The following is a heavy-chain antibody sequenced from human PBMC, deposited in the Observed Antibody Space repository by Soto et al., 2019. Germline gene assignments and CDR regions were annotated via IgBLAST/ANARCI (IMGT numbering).Heavy chain of an antibody. Sequence: SETLSLTCAVHDGSLSDDYYTWTRQSPGKGLEWIGEIHPSGSTYYNPSLKSRVTISVDRSKNQFSLKLSSVTAADTAVYYCARVPDRWGQGTLVTVSS. V-gene: IGHV4-34*01. CDR2: IHPSGST. D-gene: IGHD2-2*01. J-gene: IGHJ5*02. CDR3: ARVPDR. CDR1: DGSLSDDY.